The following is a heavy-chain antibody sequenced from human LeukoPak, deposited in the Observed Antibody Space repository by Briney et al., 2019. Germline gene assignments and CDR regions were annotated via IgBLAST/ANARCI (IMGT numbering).Heavy chain of an antibody. CDR1: GGSISSSSYY. CDR3: ARHDKSSGWLYDY. Sequence: SETLSLTCTVSGGSISSSSYYWGWIRQPPGKGLEWIGSIYYSGSTYYNPSLKSRVTISVDTSKNQFSLNLSSVTAADTAVYYCARHDKSSGWLYDYWGQGTLVTVSS. V-gene: IGHV4-39*01. J-gene: IGHJ4*02. D-gene: IGHD6-19*01. CDR2: IYYSGST.